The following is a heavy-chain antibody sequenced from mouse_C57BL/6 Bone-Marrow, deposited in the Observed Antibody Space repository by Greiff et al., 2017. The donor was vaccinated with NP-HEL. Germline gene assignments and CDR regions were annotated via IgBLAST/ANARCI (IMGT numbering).Heavy chain of an antibody. D-gene: IGHD2-4*01. CDR2: ISSGGDYI. CDR3: TREIYYDYGGPFAY. Sequence: DVMLVESGEGLVKPGGSLKLSCAASGFTFSSYAMSWVRQTPEKRLEWVAYISSGGDYIYYADTVKGRFTISRDNARNTLYLQMSSLKSEDTAMYYCTREIYYDYGGPFAYWGQGTLVTVSA. V-gene: IGHV5-9-1*02. J-gene: IGHJ3*01. CDR1: GFTFSSYA.